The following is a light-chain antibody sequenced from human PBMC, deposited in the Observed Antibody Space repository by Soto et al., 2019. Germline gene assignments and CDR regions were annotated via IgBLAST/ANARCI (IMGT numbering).Light chain of an antibody. CDR1: QSINSY. CDR2: DAS. J-gene: IGKJ4*01. Sequence: EIVLTQSPATLSLSPGERATLSCRASQSINSYLAWYQQKPGQAPRLLIYDASSRATGTPARFSGSGSGTDFTLTISSLEPEDFAVYYCQQRSNWPPLTFGGGTKVESK. CDR3: QQRSNWPPLT. V-gene: IGKV3-11*01.